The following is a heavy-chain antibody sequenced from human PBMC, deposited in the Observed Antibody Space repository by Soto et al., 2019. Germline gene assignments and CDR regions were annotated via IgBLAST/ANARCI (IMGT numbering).Heavy chain of an antibody. D-gene: IGHD3-3*01. CDR1: GGSISSSSYY. CDR2: IYYSGST. J-gene: IGHJ5*02. CDR3: ARILGLYDFWGVYQNWFAP. V-gene: IGHV4-39*01. Sequence: PSETLSLTCTVSGGSISSSSYYWGWIRQPPGKGLEWIGSIYYSGSTYYNPSLESRVTISVDTSKNQFSLKLSSVTAADTAVYNCARILGLYDFWGVYQNWFAPWGRGTLVTVS.